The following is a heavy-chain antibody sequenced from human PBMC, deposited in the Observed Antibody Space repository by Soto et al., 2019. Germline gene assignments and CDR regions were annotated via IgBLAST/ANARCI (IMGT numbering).Heavy chain of an antibody. Sequence: GESLKISCAASGFTFSSYSMNWVRQAPGKGLEWVSYISSSSRTIYYADSVKGRFTISSDNAKNSLYLQMNSLRAEDTAVYYCASPSTVTPGNFDLWGRGTLVTVSS. J-gene: IGHJ2*01. CDR2: ISSSSRTI. D-gene: IGHD4-17*01. CDR3: ASPSTVTPGNFDL. CDR1: GFTFSSYS. V-gene: IGHV3-48*01.